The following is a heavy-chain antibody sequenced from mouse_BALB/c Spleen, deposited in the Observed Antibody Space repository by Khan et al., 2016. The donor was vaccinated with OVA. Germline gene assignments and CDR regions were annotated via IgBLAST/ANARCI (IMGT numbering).Heavy chain of an antibody. Sequence: QVQLQQPGAELVKPGASVKLSCKASGYTFTSFWLHWVKQRPGLGLEWIGEIDPSDNYTNYNQKFKGKATLTVDKSSRTAYMQLSSLTSEDCAVYYCARSYFYGSSTWFGYWGQGTLVTVSA. CDR3: ARSYFYGSSTWFGY. V-gene: IGHV1-69*02. CDR2: IDPSDNYT. J-gene: IGHJ3*01. D-gene: IGHD1-1*01. CDR1: GYTFTSFW.